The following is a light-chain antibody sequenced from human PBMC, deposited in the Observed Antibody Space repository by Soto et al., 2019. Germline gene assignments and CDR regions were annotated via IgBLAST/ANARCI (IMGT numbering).Light chain of an antibody. CDR1: QSVGSNY. V-gene: IGKV3-20*01. CDR2: GAS. J-gene: IGKJ4*01. Sequence: ENLLTQSPGTLPLSPGEGATLSCRASQSVGSNYLAWYQQKPGQAPRLLIYGASSRATSIPDRFSGSGSGTDFTLTISRLEPEDFAMYYCQQYAYSPLTFGGGTKVEIK. CDR3: QQYAYSPLT.